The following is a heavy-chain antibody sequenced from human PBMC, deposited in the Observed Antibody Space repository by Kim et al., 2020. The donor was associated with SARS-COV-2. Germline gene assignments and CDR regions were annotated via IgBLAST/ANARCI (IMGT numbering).Heavy chain of an antibody. Sequence: PSLKSRVTISVDTSKNQFSLKLSSVTAADTAVYYCARLIVVGVWWYFDLWGRGTLVTVSS. CDR3: ARLIVVGVWWYFDL. D-gene: IGHD3-22*01. J-gene: IGHJ2*01. V-gene: IGHV4-4*09.